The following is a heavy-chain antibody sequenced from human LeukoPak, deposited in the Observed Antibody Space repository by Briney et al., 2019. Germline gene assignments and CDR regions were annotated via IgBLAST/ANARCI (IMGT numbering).Heavy chain of an antibody. CDR1: GFTFSSYS. J-gene: IGHJ4*02. CDR2: ISSSSSTI. D-gene: IGHD1-14*01. V-gene: IGHV3-48*01. CDR3: ARRPESRITGFDF. Sequence: GGSLRLSCAASGFTFSSYSMNWVRQAPGKGLEWVSYISSSSSTIYYADSVKGRFTISRDNAKNSLYLQMNSLRAEDTAVYYCARRPESRITGFDFWGQGALVAVSS.